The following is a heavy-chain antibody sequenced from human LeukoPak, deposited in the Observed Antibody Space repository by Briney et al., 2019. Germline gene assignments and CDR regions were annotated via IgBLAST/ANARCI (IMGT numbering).Heavy chain of an antibody. J-gene: IGHJ6*03. CDR3: ARYVNGEKNYYYYYYMDV. CDR2: ISSSGSTI. D-gene: IGHD3-10*01. Sequence: PGGSLRLSCAASGFSFSSYEMNWVRQAPGKGLEWVSYISSSGSTIYYADSVKGRFTISRDNAKNSLYLQMNSLRAEDTAVYYCARYVNGEKNYYYYYYMDVWGKGTTVTVSS. V-gene: IGHV3-48*03. CDR1: GFSFSSYE.